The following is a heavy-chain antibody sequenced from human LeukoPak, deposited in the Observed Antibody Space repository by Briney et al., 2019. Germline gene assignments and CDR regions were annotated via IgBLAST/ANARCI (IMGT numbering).Heavy chain of an antibody. V-gene: IGHV4-59*01. D-gene: IGHD3-3*01. CDR2: IYYSGST. Sequence: PSETLSLTCTVSGGSISSYYWSWIRQPPGKGLEWIGYIYYSGSTNYNPSLKSRVTISVDTSKNQFSLKLSSVTAADTAVYYCARAPYDFWSGYSRVNWFDPWGQGTLVTVSS. J-gene: IGHJ5*02. CDR3: ARAPYDFWSGYSRVNWFDP. CDR1: GGSISSYY.